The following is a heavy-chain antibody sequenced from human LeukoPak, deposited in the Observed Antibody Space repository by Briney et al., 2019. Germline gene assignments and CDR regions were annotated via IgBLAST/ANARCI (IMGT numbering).Heavy chain of an antibody. CDR3: AISPHYGGYVMPAEYFQH. CDR2: ISGSGGST. CDR1: GFTFSSYA. Sequence: GGSLRLSCAASGFTFSSYAMSWVRQAPGKGLEWVSAISGSGGSTYYADSVKGRFTISRDNSKNTLYLQMNSLRAEDTAVYYCAISPHYGGYVMPAEYFQHWGQGTLVTVSS. V-gene: IGHV3-23*01. J-gene: IGHJ1*01. D-gene: IGHD4-17*01.